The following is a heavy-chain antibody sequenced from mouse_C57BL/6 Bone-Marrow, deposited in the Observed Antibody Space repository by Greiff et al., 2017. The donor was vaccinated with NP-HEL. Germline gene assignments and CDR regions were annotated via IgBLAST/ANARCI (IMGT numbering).Heavy chain of an antibody. V-gene: IGHV1-81*01. CDR2: IYPRSGNT. J-gene: IGHJ1*03. Sequence: VQLQQSGAELARPGASVKLSCKASGYTFTSYGISWVKQRTGQGLEWIGEIYPRSGNTYYNEKFKGKATLTADKSSSTAYMELRSLTSEDSAVYFFARKGGWLLLHYPRYFDVWGTGTTVTVSS. CDR3: ARKGGWLLLHYPRYFDV. CDR1: GYTFTSYG. D-gene: IGHD2-3*01.